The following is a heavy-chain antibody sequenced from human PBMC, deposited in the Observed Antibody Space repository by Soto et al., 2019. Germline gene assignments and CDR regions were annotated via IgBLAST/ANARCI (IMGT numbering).Heavy chain of an antibody. Sequence: PAETRSLTCTGSGDSIGTTHSYWAWIRQSPGKGLEWIGNIHYSGSTYYMPSLRSRVTLSVDTSKNQFSLRLTSVTAEDTAVYYCARHEGNGNVWPLDYWGQG. CDR3: ARHEGNGNVWPLDY. J-gene: IGHJ4*02. D-gene: IGHD2-8*01. CDR1: GDSIGTTHSY. V-gene: IGHV4-39*01. CDR2: IHYSGST.